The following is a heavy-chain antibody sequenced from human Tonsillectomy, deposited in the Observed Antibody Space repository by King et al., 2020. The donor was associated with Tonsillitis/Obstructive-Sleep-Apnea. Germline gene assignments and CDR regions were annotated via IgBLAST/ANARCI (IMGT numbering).Heavy chain of an antibody. CDR2: INPNSGGT. J-gene: IGHJ4*02. CDR3: AGSRYCTNGVCSIFDY. D-gene: IGHD2-8*01. V-gene: IGHV1-2*02. Sequence: QLVQSGAEVKKPGASVKVSCKASGYTFTGYYMHWVRQAPGQGLEWMGWINPNSGGTNYAQKFQGRVTMTRDTSISTAYMELSRLRSDDTAVYYCAGSRYCTNGVCSIFDYWGQGTLVTVSS. CDR1: GYTFTGYY.